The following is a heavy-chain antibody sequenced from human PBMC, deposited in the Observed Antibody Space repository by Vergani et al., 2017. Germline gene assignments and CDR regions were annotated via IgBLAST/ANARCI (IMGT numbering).Heavy chain of an antibody. Sequence: QVQLQESGPGLVKSSETLSLTCSVSFDSIRNLYCNWIRQPPGKGLEWIGSIHYSENTNYNPSLKTRVTISVDTSKNQFSLTLTSVTAADTAVYYCARGRYDILTGYPPPYYYMDVWGKGTTVTVSS. CDR2: IHYSENT. D-gene: IGHD3-9*01. V-gene: IGHV4-59*11. CDR1: FDSIRNLY. CDR3: ARGRYDILTGYPPPYYYMDV. J-gene: IGHJ6*03.